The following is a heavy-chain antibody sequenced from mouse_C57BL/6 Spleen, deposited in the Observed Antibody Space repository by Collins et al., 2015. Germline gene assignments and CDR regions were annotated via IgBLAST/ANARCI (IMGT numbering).Heavy chain of an antibody. V-gene: IGHV3-2*02. Sequence: DVQLQESGPGLVKPSQSLSLTCTVTGYSITSDYAWNWIRQFPGNKLEWMGYISYSGSASYNPSLESRISITRDTSKNQFFLQLNSVTTEDTATYYCARYYYGNFAYWGQGTLVTVSA. D-gene: IGHD2-1*01. CDR1: GYSITSDYA. CDR2: ISYSGSA. CDR3: ARYYYGNFAY. J-gene: IGHJ3*01.